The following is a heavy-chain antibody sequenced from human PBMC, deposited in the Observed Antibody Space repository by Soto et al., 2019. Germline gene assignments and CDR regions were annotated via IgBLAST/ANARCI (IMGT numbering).Heavy chain of an antibody. CDR2: TYYRSKWYD. Sequence: SQTLSLTCAISGDSVSSNRAAWNWIRQSPSRGLEWLGRTYYRSKWYDDYAVSVKGRITINPDTSKNQFSLHLNSVTPEDTAVYYCASVFAASTDYGGNIDYWGPGTLVTVSS. V-gene: IGHV6-1*01. CDR1: GDSVSSNRAA. CDR3: ASVFAASTDYGGNIDY. D-gene: IGHD2-15*01. J-gene: IGHJ4*02.